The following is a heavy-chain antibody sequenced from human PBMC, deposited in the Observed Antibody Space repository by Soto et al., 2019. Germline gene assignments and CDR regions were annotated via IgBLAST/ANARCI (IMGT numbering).Heavy chain of an antibody. CDR3: ARGRYGDY. V-gene: IGHV1-18*01. CDR2: ISAHNGNT. J-gene: IGHJ4*02. CDR1: GYGFTTYG. Sequence: QVHLVQSGAEVKKPGASVKVSCKGSGYGFTTYGITWVRQAPGQGLEWMAWISAHNGNTNYVQKGQGSVPVTRDTSTSTAYMELSSLRSDDTAVYYFARGRYGDYWGQGALVTVAS. D-gene: IGHD1-1*01.